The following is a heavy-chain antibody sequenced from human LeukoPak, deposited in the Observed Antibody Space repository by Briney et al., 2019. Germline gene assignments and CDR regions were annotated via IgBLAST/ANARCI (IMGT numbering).Heavy chain of an antibody. CDR3: AMGSGSYYLIVVEDY. J-gene: IGHJ4*02. Sequence: SETLSLTCTVSGGSISSSSYYWGWIRQPPGKGLEWIGSIYYSGSTYYNPSLKSRVTISVDTSKNQFSLKLSSVTAADTAVYYCAMGSGSYYLIVVEDYWGQGTLVTVSP. D-gene: IGHD3-10*01. CDR1: GGSISSSSYY. CDR2: IYYSGST. V-gene: IGHV4-39*01.